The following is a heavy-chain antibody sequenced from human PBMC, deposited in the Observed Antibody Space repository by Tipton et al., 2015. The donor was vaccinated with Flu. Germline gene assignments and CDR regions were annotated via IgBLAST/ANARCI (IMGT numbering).Heavy chain of an antibody. CDR1: GGSISSYY. CDR2: IYTSGST. D-gene: IGHD3-3*01. V-gene: IGHV4-4*07. J-gene: IGHJ5*02. CDR3: ATHYDFWNWFDP. Sequence: TLSLTCTVSGGSISSYYWSWIRQPAGKGLEWIGRIYTSGSTNYNPSLKSRVTISVDTSKNQFSLKLSSVTAADTAVYYCATHYDFWNWFDPWGQGTLVTVSS.